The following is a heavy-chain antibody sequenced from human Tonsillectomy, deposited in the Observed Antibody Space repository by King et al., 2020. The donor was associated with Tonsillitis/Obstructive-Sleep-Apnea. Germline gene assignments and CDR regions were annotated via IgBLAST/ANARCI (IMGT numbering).Heavy chain of an antibody. Sequence: VQLVESGGGVVQPGRSLRLSCAASGFTFSSYGMHWVRQAPGKGLEWVAVIWYDGSNKYYADSVKGRFTISRDNSKNTLYLQMNSLRAEATAGYYCARDEEAAAGTVGDYYFDYWGQGTLVTVSS. CDR1: GFTFSSYG. J-gene: IGHJ4*02. CDR3: ARDEEAAAGTVGDYYFDY. V-gene: IGHV3-33*01. D-gene: IGHD6-13*01. CDR2: IWYDGSNK.